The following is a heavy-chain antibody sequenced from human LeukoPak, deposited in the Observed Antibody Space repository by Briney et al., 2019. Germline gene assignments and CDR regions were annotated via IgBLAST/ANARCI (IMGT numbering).Heavy chain of an antibody. CDR3: ARGLTAASPYYFEH. CDR2: IMSDGSTT. D-gene: IGHD6-13*01. J-gene: IGHJ4*02. Sequence: QPGGSLRLSCAASGFTFSSYWMHWVRQAPGKGLVWVSRIMSDGSTTSYADSVKGRFTISRDNAKNTLYLQLNSLRAEDTAVYYCARGLTAASPYYFEHWGQGTLVTVSS. CDR1: GFTFSSYW. V-gene: IGHV3-74*01.